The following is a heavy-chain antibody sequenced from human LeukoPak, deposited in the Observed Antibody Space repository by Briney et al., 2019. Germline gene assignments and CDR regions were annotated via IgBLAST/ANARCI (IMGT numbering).Heavy chain of an antibody. CDR2: IYYSGST. Sequence: ASETLSLTCTVSGGSISSYYWSWIRQPPGKGLEWIGYIYYSGSTNYNPSLKSRVTISVDTSKNQFSLKLSSVTAADTAVYYCARRGLGSGWLSYDYWGQGTLVTVSS. CDR3: ARRGLGSGWLSYDY. J-gene: IGHJ4*02. CDR1: GGSISSYY. D-gene: IGHD6-19*01. V-gene: IGHV4-59*08.